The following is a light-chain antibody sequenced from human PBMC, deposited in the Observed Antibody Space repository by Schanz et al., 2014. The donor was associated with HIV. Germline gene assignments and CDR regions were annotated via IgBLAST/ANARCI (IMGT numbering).Light chain of an antibody. Sequence: QSALTQPASVSGSPGQSITISCTGTSSDVGDYNYVSWYQQHPGKAPKLMIYEVTKRPSGVPDRFSGSKSGTSASLAISGLRSEDEADYYCAAWDDSLSGPVFGGGTKLTVL. CDR3: AAWDDSLSGPV. J-gene: IGLJ3*02. CDR2: EVT. V-gene: IGLV2-14*01. CDR1: SSDVGDYNY.